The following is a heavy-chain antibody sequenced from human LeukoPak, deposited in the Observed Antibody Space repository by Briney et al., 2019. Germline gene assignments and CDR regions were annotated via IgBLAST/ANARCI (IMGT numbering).Heavy chain of an antibody. Sequence: ASVKVSCKASGYTFTGYYMHWVRQAPGQGLEWMGWINPNSGGTNYAQKFQGRVTMTRDTSISTAYMELSRLRSDDTAVYYCARFIAAAGPHWFDPWGQGTLVTVSS. J-gene: IGHJ5*02. CDR1: GYTFTGYY. CDR2: INPNSGGT. D-gene: IGHD6-13*01. V-gene: IGHV1-2*02. CDR3: ARFIAAAGPHWFDP.